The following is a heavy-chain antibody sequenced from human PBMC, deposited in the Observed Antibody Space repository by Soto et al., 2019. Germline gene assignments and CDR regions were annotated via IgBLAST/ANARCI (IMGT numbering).Heavy chain of an antibody. CDR1: GGSFSSYA. V-gene: IGHV1-69*01. CDR3: ARSIGYYDVWRDYPPFDY. CDR2: IIPMSATR. Sequence: QVQLVQSGAEVKKPGSSVKVSCKAPGGSFSSYAINWVRQAPGLGLEWMCGIIPMSATRTYAQKFQDRVKITADESRTTVYMELSSLQSEDSAVYYCARSIGYYDVWRDYPPFDYWGQGTLVTVSS. D-gene: IGHD3-3*01. J-gene: IGHJ4*02.